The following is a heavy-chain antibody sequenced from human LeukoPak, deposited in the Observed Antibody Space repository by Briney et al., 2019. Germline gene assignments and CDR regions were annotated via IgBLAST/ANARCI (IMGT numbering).Heavy chain of an antibody. J-gene: IGHJ4*02. V-gene: IGHV1-18*01. Sequence: ASVKVSCKASGYTFISYGFSWVRQAPGQGLEWMGWISAYDGNTNSAQKFQGRVIMTTDTSASTAYIELRSLRPDDTAVYYCARDGYGSGKGFFDYWGQGTLVTVSS. CDR3: ARDGYGSGKGFFDY. CDR2: ISAYDGNT. D-gene: IGHD3-10*01. CDR1: GYTFISYG.